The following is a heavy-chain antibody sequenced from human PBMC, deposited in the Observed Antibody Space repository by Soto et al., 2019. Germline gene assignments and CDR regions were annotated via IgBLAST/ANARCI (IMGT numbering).Heavy chain of an antibody. D-gene: IGHD6-13*01. CDR3: ARDRGSSSFMGWFDP. J-gene: IGHJ5*02. CDR2: ISNSSSYI. V-gene: IGHV3-21*01. Sequence: LRRSCAASGFKFRSYSMNWVRQAPGKGLEWVSSISNSSSYIYYADSVKGRFTISRDNAKNSLYLQMNSLRAEDTAVYYCARDRGSSSFMGWFDPWGQGTLVTVSS. CDR1: GFKFRSYS.